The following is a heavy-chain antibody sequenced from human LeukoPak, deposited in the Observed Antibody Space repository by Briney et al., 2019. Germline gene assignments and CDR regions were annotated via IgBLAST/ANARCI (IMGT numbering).Heavy chain of an antibody. CDR1: GGSIRSSSYY. J-gene: IGHJ4*02. D-gene: IGHD6-19*01. CDR3: ARQVVTVAGTGYFDY. V-gene: IGHV4-39*01. CDR2: IYYSGST. Sequence: SETLSLTCTVSGGSIRSSSYYWGWIRQPPGKGLEWIGSIYYSGSTYYNASLKSRGTISVDTSKNQFSLKLNSVTAADTAVYFCARQVVTVAGTGYFDYWGQGTLVTVSS.